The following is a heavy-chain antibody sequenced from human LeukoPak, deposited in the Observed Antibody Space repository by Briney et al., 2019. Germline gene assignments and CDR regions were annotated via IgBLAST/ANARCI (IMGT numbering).Heavy chain of an antibody. CDR1: GFTFSSYG. CDR2: IWYDGSNK. CDR3: AKSTGTTDAGDY. J-gene: IGHJ4*02. Sequence: GGSLRLSCAASGFTFSSYGMHWVRQAPGKGLEWVAVIWYDGSNKYYADSVKGRFTISRDNSKNTLYLQMNSLRAEDTAVYYCAKSTGTTDAGDYWGQGTLVTVSS. D-gene: IGHD1-1*01. V-gene: IGHV3-33*06.